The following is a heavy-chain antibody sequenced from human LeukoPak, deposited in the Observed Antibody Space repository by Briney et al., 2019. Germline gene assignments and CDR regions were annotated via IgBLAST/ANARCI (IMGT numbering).Heavy chain of an antibody. CDR1: GGSFSGCY. D-gene: IGHD6-19*01. CDR2: INHSGST. CDR3: ASGVAVAAADY. J-gene: IGHJ4*02. V-gene: IGHV4-34*01. Sequence: PSETLSLTCAVYGGSFSGCYWSWIRQPPGKGLEWIGEINHSGSTNYNPSLKSRVTISVDTSKNQFSLKLSSVTAADTAVYYCASGVAVAAADYWGQGTLVTVSS.